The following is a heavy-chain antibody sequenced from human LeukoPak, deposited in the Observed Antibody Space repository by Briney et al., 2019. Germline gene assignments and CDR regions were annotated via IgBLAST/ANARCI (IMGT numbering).Heavy chain of an antibody. Sequence: GASVKVSCKASGGTFSSYAMSWVRQAPGQGLEWMGGIIPIFGTANYAQKFQGRVTITADESTSTAYMELSSLRSENTAVYYCAQGDRLYCSSTSCSLDYWGQGALVTVSS. CDR3: AQGDRLYCSSTSCSLDY. CDR1: GGTFSSYA. CDR2: IIPIFGTA. J-gene: IGHJ4*02. V-gene: IGHV1-69*13. D-gene: IGHD2-2*01.